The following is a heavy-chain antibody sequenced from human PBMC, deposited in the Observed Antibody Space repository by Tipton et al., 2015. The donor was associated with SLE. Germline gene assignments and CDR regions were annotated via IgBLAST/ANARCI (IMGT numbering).Heavy chain of an antibody. Sequence: TLSLTCTVSGGSISSHYWSWIRQPPGKGLEWIGYIYYSGSTYYNPSLKSRVTISVDTSKNQFSLKLSSVTAADTAVYYCARRAMGYSSGWDGYWGQGTLVTVSS. CDR1: GGSISSHY. J-gene: IGHJ4*02. CDR3: ARRAMGYSSGWDGY. CDR2: IYYSGST. D-gene: IGHD6-19*01. V-gene: IGHV4-59*11.